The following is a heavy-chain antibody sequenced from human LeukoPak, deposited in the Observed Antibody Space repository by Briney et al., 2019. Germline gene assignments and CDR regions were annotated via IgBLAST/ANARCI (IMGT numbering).Heavy chain of an antibody. CDR1: GGSISSYY. D-gene: IGHD5-24*01. Sequence: SETLSLTCTVSGGSISSYYWSWIRQPPGKGLEWIGYIYYSGSTNYNPSLKSRVTISVDTSKNQFSLKLSSVTAADTAVYYCARSLRWLQSNPVLFDYWGQGTLVTVSS. CDR2: IYYSGST. J-gene: IGHJ4*02. CDR3: ARSLRWLQSNPVLFDY. V-gene: IGHV4-59*01.